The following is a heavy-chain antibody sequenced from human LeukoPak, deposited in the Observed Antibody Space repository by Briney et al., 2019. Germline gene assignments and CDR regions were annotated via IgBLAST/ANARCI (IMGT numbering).Heavy chain of an antibody. J-gene: IGHJ4*02. D-gene: IGHD4-17*01. CDR2: INHSGST. Sequence: PSETLSLTCAVYGGSFSGYYWSWIRQPPGKGLEWIGEINHSGSTNYTPSLKSRVTISVDTSKNQFSLKLSSVTAADTAVYYCARGRTADYGDYNDYWGQGTLVTVSS. CDR1: GGSFSGYY. CDR3: ARGRTADYGDYNDY. V-gene: IGHV4-34*01.